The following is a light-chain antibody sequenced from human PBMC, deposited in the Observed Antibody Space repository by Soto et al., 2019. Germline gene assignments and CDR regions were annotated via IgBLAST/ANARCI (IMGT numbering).Light chain of an antibody. CDR2: DVS. Sequence: QYALTQPASVSGSPGQSITISCTGTSSDVGAYNLVSWYQQHPGRAPKLFIFDVSDRPSGVSTRFSGSKSGNTASLTISGLQAEDEAFYYCSSYTNTSTLMFGGGTKLTVL. CDR1: SSDVGAYNL. V-gene: IGLV2-14*02. CDR3: SSYTNTSTLM. J-gene: IGLJ3*02.